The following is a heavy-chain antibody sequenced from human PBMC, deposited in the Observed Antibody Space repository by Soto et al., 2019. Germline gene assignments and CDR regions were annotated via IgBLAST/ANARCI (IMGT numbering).Heavy chain of an antibody. Sequence: SETLSLTCAVYGGSFSGYYWSWIRQPPGKGLEWIGEINHSGSTNYNPSLKSRVTISVDTSKNQFSLKLSSVTAADTAVYYCASGGYYYYYGMDVWGQGTTVTVSS. CDR1: GGSFSGYY. V-gene: IGHV4-34*01. CDR3: ASGGYYYYYGMDV. J-gene: IGHJ6*02. CDR2: INHSGST.